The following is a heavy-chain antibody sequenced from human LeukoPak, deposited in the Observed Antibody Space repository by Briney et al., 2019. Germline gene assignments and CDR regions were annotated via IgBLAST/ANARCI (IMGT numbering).Heavy chain of an antibody. CDR1: GYSFTSYW. CDR2: IYPGDSDT. J-gene: IGHJ4*02. D-gene: IGHD2-21*01. V-gene: IGHV5-51*01. Sequence: GQPLKISCKGSGYSFTSYWTAWVRQMTGQGLEWMGIIYPGDSDTRYSPSFQGQVTISADKSISTAYLQWSSLKASDTAMYYCARHEGGGDCYDYWGQGTLVTVSS. CDR3: ARHEGGGDCYDY.